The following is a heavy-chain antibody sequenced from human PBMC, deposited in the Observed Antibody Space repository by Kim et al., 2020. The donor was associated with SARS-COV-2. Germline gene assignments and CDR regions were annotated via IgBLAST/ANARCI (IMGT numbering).Heavy chain of an antibody. CDR3: TTRITIFGVVIRDY. V-gene: IGHV3-15*01. Sequence: AAPVKGRFTISRDDPKNTLYLQMNSLKTEDTAVYYCTTRITIFGVVIRDYWGQGTLSPSPQ. D-gene: IGHD3-3*01. J-gene: IGHJ4*02.